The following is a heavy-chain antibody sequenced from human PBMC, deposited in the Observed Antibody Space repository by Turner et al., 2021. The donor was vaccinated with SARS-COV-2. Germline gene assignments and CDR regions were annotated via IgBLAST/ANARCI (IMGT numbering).Heavy chain of an antibody. CDR3: ASGGSWIYVMDV. CDR2: INSDGSST. D-gene: IGHD2-15*01. CDR1: GFTFSNYW. V-gene: IGHV3-74*01. Sequence: EVQLVESGGGLVQPGWSLRLSCAASGFTFSNYWMHWVRQAPGKGLVWVSRINSDGSSTRYADSVKGRFTISRDNAKNTLYLQMNSLRAEDTAVYYCASGGSWIYVMDVWGQGTTVTVSS. J-gene: IGHJ6*02.